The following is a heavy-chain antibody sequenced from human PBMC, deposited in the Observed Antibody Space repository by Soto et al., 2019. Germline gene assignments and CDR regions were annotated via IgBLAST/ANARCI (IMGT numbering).Heavy chain of an antibody. CDR1: GGSISSGDYY. D-gene: IGHD3-10*01. CDR3: ARLYYYDSGSLDY. CDR2: IYYSGST. Sequence: SETLSPTCTVSGGSISSGDYYWSWIRQSPGKGLEWIGHIYYSGSTYYNPSLESRVTLSVDTSKNQFSLKLNSVTAADTAVYYCARLYYYDSGSLDYWGQGTLVNVSS. V-gene: IGHV4-30-4*01. J-gene: IGHJ4*02.